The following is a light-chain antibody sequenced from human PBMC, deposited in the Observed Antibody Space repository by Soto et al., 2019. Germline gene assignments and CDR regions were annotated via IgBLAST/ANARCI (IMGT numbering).Light chain of an antibody. CDR2: EVS. CDR1: SSDVGGYDY. V-gene: IGLV2-14*01. CDR3: SSSTSRTTYV. J-gene: IGLJ1*01. Sequence: QSVLTQPASVSGSPGQSITISCTGTSSDVGGYDYVSWYQQRPGKAPKLMIYEVSNRPAGVANRFSGYKSGNTASLTISGLPAEDEAYYYCSSSTSRTTYVFGTGTKLTVL.